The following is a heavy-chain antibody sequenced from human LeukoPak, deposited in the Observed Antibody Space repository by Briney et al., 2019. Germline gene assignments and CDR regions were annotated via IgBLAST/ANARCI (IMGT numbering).Heavy chain of an antibody. CDR2: ISSRSTYI. Sequence: GGSLRLSCAASGFTFSSYSMNWVRQAPGKGLEWVSSISSRSTYIYHADSVKGRFTISRDNAKNSLFLQMNSLRAEDTAVYFCAKSTRAVMAMMDVWGKGATVTVSS. J-gene: IGHJ6*04. D-gene: IGHD3-16*01. V-gene: IGHV3-21*01. CDR1: GFTFSSYS. CDR3: AKSTRAVMAMMDV.